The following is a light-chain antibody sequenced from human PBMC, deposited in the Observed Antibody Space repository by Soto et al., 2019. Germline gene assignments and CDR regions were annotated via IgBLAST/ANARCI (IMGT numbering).Light chain of an antibody. V-gene: IGKV3-15*01. J-gene: IGKJ1*01. Sequence: EIVMTQSPATLSVSPGERATLSCRASQSVSSKLAWFQHKPGQAPRLLIYGASTRATGIPARLSGSGSGTEFTLTISSLQSEDFAVYYCQQYNNGPQTFGQGTKVDIK. CDR2: GAS. CDR1: QSVSSK. CDR3: QQYNNGPQT.